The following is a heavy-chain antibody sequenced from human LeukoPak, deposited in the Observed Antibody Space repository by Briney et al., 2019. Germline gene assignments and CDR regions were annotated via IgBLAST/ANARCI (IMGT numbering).Heavy chain of an antibody. CDR3: ARERAGNSSPIDY. Sequence: GESLRLSCAASGFTFSSYSMDWVRQAPGKGLEWVSSISSSSSYIYYADSVKGRFTISRDNAKNSLYLQMNSLRAEDTAVYYCARERAGNSSPIDYWGQGTLVTVSS. D-gene: IGHD4-23*01. CDR2: ISSSSSYI. V-gene: IGHV3-21*01. CDR1: GFTFSSYS. J-gene: IGHJ4*02.